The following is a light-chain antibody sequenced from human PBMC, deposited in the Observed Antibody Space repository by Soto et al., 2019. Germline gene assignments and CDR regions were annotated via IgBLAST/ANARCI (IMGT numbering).Light chain of an antibody. Sequence: EIVMTQSPATLSVSPGERATLSCRASQSVSSNLAWYQQKPGQAPRLLMYGASTRATGIPDRFSGSGSGTEFTLNISSLQSEDFAVYYGQQHNNWPPWTFGQGTKVEIK. J-gene: IGKJ1*01. CDR1: QSVSSN. CDR2: GAS. CDR3: QQHNNWPPWT. V-gene: IGKV3-15*01.